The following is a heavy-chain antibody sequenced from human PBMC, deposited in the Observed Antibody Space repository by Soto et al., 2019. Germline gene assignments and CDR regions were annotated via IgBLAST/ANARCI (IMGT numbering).Heavy chain of an antibody. CDR2: IIPFFGTP. V-gene: IGHV1-69*12. J-gene: IGHJ2*01. D-gene: IGHD6-19*01. Sequence: QVQLVQSGTEVKKPGSSVKVSCKASGGTFSRYAISWVRQAPGQGLEWMGGIIPFFGTPNYAQRFQGRVTITADESTSTAYMELRSLISEDTAVYYCAQTLGSAVSGPGRFDLWGRGTLVTVTS. CDR1: GGTFSRYA. CDR3: AQTLGSAVSGPGRFDL.